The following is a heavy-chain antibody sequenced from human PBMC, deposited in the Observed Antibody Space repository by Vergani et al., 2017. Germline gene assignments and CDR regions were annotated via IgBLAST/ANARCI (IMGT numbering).Heavy chain of an antibody. J-gene: IGHJ6*02. D-gene: IGHD6-13*01. V-gene: IGHV1-2*02. CDR3: ARYSSSWYNDYYYGMDV. CDR1: GYTFTGYY. CDR2: INPNSGGT. Sequence: QVQLVQSGAEVKKPGASVKVSCKASGYTFTGYYMHWVRQAPGQGLEWMGWINPNSGGTNYAQKFQGRVTMTRVTSISTAYMELSRLRSDDTAVYYCARYSSSWYNDYYYGMDVWGQGTTVTVSS.